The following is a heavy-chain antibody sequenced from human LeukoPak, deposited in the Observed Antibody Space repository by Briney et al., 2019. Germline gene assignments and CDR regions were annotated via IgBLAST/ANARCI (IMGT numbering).Heavy chain of an antibody. CDR3: GLSHDSSGHDATDI. CDR1: GFTFSSYS. CDR2: ITSDGSRT. Sequence: GGSLRLSCAASGFTFSSYSMNWVRQAPGKGLVWVSRITSDGSRTSYADSVKGRFTISRDNAKNTLYLQMNSVRAEDTAVYYCGLSHDSSGHDATDIWGQGTMVTVSS. D-gene: IGHD3-22*01. V-gene: IGHV3-74*01. J-gene: IGHJ3*02.